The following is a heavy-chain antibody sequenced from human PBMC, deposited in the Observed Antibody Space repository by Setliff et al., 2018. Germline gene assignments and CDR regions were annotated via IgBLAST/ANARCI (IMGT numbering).Heavy chain of an antibody. CDR3: ARTHCTTTSCFYFHY. CDR1: GGSISSGDYY. Sequence: SETLSLTCTVSGGSISSGDYYWSWIRQPPGKGLEWIGYIDYSGNTYYNPSLKSRVTISIDTSGNLFSLKLSSVTAADTAVYYCARTHCTTTSCFYFHYWGQGTVVTVS. D-gene: IGHD2-2*01. V-gene: IGHV4-30-4*08. J-gene: IGHJ4*02. CDR2: IDYSGNT.